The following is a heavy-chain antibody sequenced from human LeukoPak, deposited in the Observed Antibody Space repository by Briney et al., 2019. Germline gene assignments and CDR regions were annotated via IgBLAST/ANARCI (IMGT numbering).Heavy chain of an antibody. CDR3: ARADRLHGGPYLIGP. CDR1: GYSFTDYY. D-gene: IGHD2-21*01. J-gene: IGHJ5*02. CDR2: INPNSGGT. V-gene: IGHV1-2*02. Sequence: ASVKVSCKTSGYSFTDYYMHWVRQAPGRGLEWMGWINPNSGGTSSAQKFQGRATMTRDTSITTVYMEVSWLTSDDTAIYYCARADRLHGGPYLIGPWGQGTLVTVSS.